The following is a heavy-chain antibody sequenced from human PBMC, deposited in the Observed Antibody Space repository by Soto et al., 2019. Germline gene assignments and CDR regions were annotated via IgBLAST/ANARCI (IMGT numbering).Heavy chain of an antibody. V-gene: IGHV3-48*01. J-gene: IGHJ4*02. CDR3: ARDRPDDFWSGSQSGY. D-gene: IGHD3-3*01. Sequence: PGGSLRLSCAASGFTFSSYSMNWVRQAPGKGLEWVSYISSSSSTIYYADSVKGRFTISRDNAKNSLYLQMNSLRAEDTAVYYCARDRPDDFWSGSQSGYWGQGTLVTV. CDR2: ISSSSSTI. CDR1: GFTFSSYS.